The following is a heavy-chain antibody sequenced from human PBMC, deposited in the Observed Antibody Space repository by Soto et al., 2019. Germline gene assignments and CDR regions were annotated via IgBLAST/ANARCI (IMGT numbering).Heavy chain of an antibody. D-gene: IGHD6-13*01. V-gene: IGHV3-7*01. CDR1: GFTFSSYW. CDR2: IKQDGSEK. J-gene: IGHJ6*02. Sequence: GGSLRLSCAASGFTFSSYWMSWVRQAPGKGLEWVANIKQDGSEKYYVDSVKGRFTISRDNAKNTLYLQMNSLRAEDTAVYYCARGAGSSSWYGYYYGMDVWGQGTTVTVSS. CDR3: ARGAGSSSWYGYYYGMDV.